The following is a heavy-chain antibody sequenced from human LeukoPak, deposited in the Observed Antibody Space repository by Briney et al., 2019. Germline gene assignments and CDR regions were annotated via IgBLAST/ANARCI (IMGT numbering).Heavy chain of an antibody. CDR1: GFTFSSYG. V-gene: IGHV3-33*01. J-gene: IGHJ4*02. CDR3: ARDRGTGTTKLFDY. CDR2: IWYDGSNK. Sequence: GGSLRLSCAASGFTFSSYGMHWVRQAPGKGLEWVAVIWYDGSNKYYAGSVKGRFTISRDNSKNTLYLQMNSLRAEDTAVYYCARDRGTGTTKLFDYWGQGTLVTVSS. D-gene: IGHD1-1*01.